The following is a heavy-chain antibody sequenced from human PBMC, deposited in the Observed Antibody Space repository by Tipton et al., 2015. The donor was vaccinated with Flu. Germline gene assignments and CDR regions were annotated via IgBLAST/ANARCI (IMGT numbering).Heavy chain of an antibody. CDR2: INHSGST. V-gene: IGHV4-34*01. D-gene: IGHD3-16*01. CDR3: ARGVMIDY. CDR1: GGSFSGYY. J-gene: IGHJ4*02. Sequence: TLSLTCAVYGGSFSGYYWSWIRQPPGKGLEWIGEINHSGSTNYNPSLKSRVTISVDTSKNQFSLKLSSVTAADSAVYYCARGVMIDYWGQGTLVTVPS.